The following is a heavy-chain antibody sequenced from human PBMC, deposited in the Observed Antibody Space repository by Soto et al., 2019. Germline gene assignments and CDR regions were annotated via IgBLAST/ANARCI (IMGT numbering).Heavy chain of an antibody. J-gene: IGHJ6*03. CDR3: ATVTTWKFYYYYMDV. CDR2: IKQDGSER. CDR1: EFTFTTYL. V-gene: IGHV3-7*01. D-gene: IGHD4-17*01. Sequence: PGGSLRLSCAASEFTFTTYLMNWVRQAPGKGLEWVANIKQDGSERYYADFVKGRFTISRDNAKNSLFLQMSRLRAEDSAVYYCATVTTWKFYYYYMDVWGKGTTVTVSS.